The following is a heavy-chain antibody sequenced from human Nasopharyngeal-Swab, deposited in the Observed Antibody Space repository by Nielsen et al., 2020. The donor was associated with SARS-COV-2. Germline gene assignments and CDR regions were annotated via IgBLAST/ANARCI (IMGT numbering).Heavy chain of an antibody. J-gene: IGHJ6*03. Sequence: WIRQPPGKGLEWIGSIYYSGSTYYNPSLKSRFTISVDTSKNKFALKLSSVTAADTAVYYCARHWHFCSGYYWKYYMDVWGKGTTVTVSS. V-gene: IGHV4-39*01. CDR3: ARHWHFCSGYYWKYYMDV. D-gene: IGHD3-3*02. CDR2: IYYSGST.